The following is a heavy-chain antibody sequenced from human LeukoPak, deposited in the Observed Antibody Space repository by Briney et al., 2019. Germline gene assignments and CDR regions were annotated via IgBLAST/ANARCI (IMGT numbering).Heavy chain of an antibody. J-gene: IGHJ5*02. CDR3: ASHGTTFGGVISP. CDR1: GYTFTGYY. CDR2: INPNSGGT. V-gene: IGHV1-2*02. D-gene: IGHD3-16*02. Sequence: ASVKVSCKASGYTFTGYYMHWVRQAPGQGLEWMGWINPNSGGTNYAQRFQGRVTMTRDTSISTAYLELSRLRSDDTAVYYCASHGTTFGGVISPWGQGTLVTVSS.